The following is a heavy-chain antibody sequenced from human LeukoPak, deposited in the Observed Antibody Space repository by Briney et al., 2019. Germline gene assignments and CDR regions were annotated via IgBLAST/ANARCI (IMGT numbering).Heavy chain of an antibody. CDR2: ISNSGDTV. CDR1: GFTFSNAW. CDR3: ALGTINKDFYFGMDV. D-gene: IGHD2-8*01. V-gene: IGHV3-11*01. Sequence: GGSLRLSCAASGFTFSNAWMNWVRQAPGKGPEWLSYISNSGDTVFYADSVKGRFTVSRDNAKRSLYLQIESLRDDDTAVYHCALGTINKDFYFGMDVWGQGTTVTVSS. J-gene: IGHJ6*02.